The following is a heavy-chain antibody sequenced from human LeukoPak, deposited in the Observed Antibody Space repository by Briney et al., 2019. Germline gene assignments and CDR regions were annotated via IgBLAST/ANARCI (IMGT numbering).Heavy chain of an antibody. V-gene: IGHV3-30*02. CDR3: AKDGSGFWSGYYYWATHRTAFDI. CDR1: GFTFSSYG. D-gene: IGHD3-3*01. Sequence: GGSLRLSCAASGFTFSSYGMHWVRQAPGKGLEWVAFIRYDGSNKYYADSVKGRFTISRDNSKNTLYLQMNSLRAGDTAVYYCAKDGSGFWSGYYYWATHRTAFDIWGQGTMVTVSS. J-gene: IGHJ3*02. CDR2: IRYDGSNK.